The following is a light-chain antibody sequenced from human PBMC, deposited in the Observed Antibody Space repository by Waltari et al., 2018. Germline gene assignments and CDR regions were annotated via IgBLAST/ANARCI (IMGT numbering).Light chain of an antibody. CDR2: YVS. CDR1: SSDVGAYNY. V-gene: IGLV2-14*03. J-gene: IGLJ2*01. Sequence: QSALTQPASVSGSPGQSITISCPGTSSDVGAYNYVSWYQQHPGKAPKLIIFYVSNRPSGVSNRFSGSKSGNTASLTISGLQAEDEADYYCSSYISSSTLELFGGGTSLTVL. CDR3: SSYISSSTLEL.